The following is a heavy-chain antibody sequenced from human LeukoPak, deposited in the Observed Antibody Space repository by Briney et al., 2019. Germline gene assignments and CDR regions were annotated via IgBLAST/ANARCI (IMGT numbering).Heavy chain of an antibody. V-gene: IGHV1-69*13. J-gene: IGHJ4*02. Sequence: ASVKVSCKASGGTFSSYAISWVRQAPGQGREWMGRIIPIFGTANYAQKFQGRVTITADESTSTAYMELSSLRSEDTAVYYCARDAPYQLLYAYYWGQGTLVTVSS. CDR1: GGTFSSYA. CDR3: ARDAPYQLLYAYY. CDR2: IIPIFGTA. D-gene: IGHD2-2*02.